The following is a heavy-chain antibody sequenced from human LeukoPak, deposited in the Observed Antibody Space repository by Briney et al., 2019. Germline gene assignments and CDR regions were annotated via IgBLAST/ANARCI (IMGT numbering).Heavy chain of an antibody. CDR2: ISAYNGNT. CDR3: AREEPPTVTTGWYYYYYGMDV. CDR1: GYTFTSYG. Sequence: GASVKVSCKASGYTFTSYGISWVRQAPGQGLEWMGWISAYNGNTNYAQKLQGRVTMTTDTSTSTAYMELRSLRSDDTAVYYCAREEPPTVTTGWYYYYYGMDVWGQGTTVTVSS. V-gene: IGHV1-18*01. D-gene: IGHD4-17*01. J-gene: IGHJ6*02.